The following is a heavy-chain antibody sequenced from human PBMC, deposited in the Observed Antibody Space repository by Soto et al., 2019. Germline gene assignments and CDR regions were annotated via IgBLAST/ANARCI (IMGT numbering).Heavy chain of an antibody. CDR1: GYTFTSYG. D-gene: IGHD3-16*01. CDR3: VRDDGASPYDY. Sequence: GASVKVSCKASGYTFTSYGISWVRQAPGQGLEWMGWISAYNGNTNYAQKLQGRVTVTTDTSTSTAYMELSSLTAEDTAVYYCVRDDGASPYDYWGQGTLVTVSS. CDR2: ISAYNGNT. J-gene: IGHJ4*02. V-gene: IGHV1-18*01.